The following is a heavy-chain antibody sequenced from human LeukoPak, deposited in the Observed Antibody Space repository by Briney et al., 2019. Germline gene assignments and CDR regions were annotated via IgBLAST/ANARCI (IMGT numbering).Heavy chain of an antibody. CDR2: ISGSGGST. CDR1: GFAFSSYA. D-gene: IGHD1-1*01. J-gene: IGHJ4*02. CDR3: AKGTRTTGTHYFDS. Sequence: PGGSLRLSCASSGFAFSSYAMTWVRQTPGKGLEWVSGISGSGGSTYYADSVKGRFTISRDNSKNTLYLQMNSLRVEDTAVYYCAKGTRTTGTHYFDSWGQGTLVTVSS. V-gene: IGHV3-23*01.